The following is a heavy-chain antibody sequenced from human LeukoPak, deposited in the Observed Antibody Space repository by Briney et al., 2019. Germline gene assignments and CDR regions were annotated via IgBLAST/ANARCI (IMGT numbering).Heavy chain of an antibody. CDR3: ARKENVYYYFDY. Sequence: SETLSLTCTVSGGSISSYYWSWIRQPPGKGLEWIGYIYYSGSTNYNPSLESRVTISLDTSKNQFSLKLSSVTAVDTAVYYCARKENVYYYFDYWGQGTLVTVSS. CDR1: GGSISSYY. CDR2: IYYSGST. D-gene: IGHD3-10*01. V-gene: IGHV4-59*12. J-gene: IGHJ4*02.